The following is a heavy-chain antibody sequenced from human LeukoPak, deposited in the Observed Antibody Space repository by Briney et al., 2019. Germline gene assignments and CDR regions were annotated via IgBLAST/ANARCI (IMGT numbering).Heavy chain of an antibody. V-gene: IGHV1-46*01. CDR2: INPSGGST. Sequence: GASVKVSCTAYGYTFTSYYMHWVRQAPGQGLEWMGIINPSGGSTSYAQKFQGRVTMTRDTSTSTVYMELSSLSSEDTAVYYCARDRLLSGADYGMDVWGQGTTVTVSS. CDR1: GYTFTSYY. J-gene: IGHJ6*02. D-gene: IGHD3-3*01. CDR3: ARDRLLSGADYGMDV.